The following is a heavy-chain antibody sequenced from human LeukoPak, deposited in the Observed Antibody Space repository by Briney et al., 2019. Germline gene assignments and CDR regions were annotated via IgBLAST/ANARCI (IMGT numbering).Heavy chain of an antibody. J-gene: IGHJ6*02. V-gene: IGHV1-2*06. Sequence: ASVKVSCKASGYTFTGYYVHWVRQAPGQGREWMGRINPNSGDTNYAQKFQGRVTMTRDTSISTAYMELSRLRSDDTAVYYCASRYSGSRAYYYGMDVWGQGTTVTVSS. D-gene: IGHD1-26*01. CDR2: INPNSGDT. CDR3: ASRYSGSRAYYYGMDV. CDR1: GYTFTGYY.